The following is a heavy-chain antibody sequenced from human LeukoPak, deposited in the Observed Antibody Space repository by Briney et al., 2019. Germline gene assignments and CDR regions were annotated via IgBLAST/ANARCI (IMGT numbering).Heavy chain of an antibody. CDR1: GGTFSSYA. J-gene: IGHJ4*02. CDR3: ARASYGYNNQYYFDY. V-gene: IGHV1-69*05. Sequence: SVKVSCKASGGTFSSYAISWVRQAPGQGLEWMGGIIPIFGTANYAQKFQGRVTITTDESTSTAYMELSSLRSEDTAVYYCARASYGYNNQYYFDYWGQGTLVTVSS. CDR2: IIPIFGTA. D-gene: IGHD5-24*01.